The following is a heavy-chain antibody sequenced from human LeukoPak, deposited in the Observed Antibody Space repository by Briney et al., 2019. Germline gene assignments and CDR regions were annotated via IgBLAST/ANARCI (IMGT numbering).Heavy chain of an antibody. CDR3: ARMYSSGYFDY. D-gene: IGHD6-19*01. CDR1: GGSVSSGSYY. Sequence: SETLSLTCTVSGGSVSSGSYYWSWIRQPPGKGLEWIGYIHYTGSSNYNPSLKSRVTISVDTSKNQFSLKLSSVTAADTAVYSCARMYSSGYFDYWGQGTLVTVSS. V-gene: IGHV4-61*01. J-gene: IGHJ4*02. CDR2: IHYTGSS.